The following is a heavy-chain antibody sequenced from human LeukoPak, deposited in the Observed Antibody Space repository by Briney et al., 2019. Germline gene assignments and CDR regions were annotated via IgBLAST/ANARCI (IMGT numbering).Heavy chain of an antibody. J-gene: IGHJ3*02. D-gene: IGHD6-19*01. CDR3: ARESSGWDLGIQLGAFDI. Sequence: GGSLRLSCAASGFTFSNFAMHWVRQGPGKGLEYVSGLTTDGRSTYYADSVKDRFIISRDNSKNPVYLQLGSLRAEDLAVYYCARESSGWDLGIQLGAFDIWGHGTMVIVSS. CDR1: GFTFSNFA. V-gene: IGHV3-64*02. CDR2: LTTDGRST.